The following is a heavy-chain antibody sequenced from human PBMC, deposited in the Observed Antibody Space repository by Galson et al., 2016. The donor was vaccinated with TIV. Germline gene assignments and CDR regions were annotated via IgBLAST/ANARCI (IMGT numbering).Heavy chain of an antibody. CDR2: VWYDRSDI. CDR1: GFTFRSYG. CDR3: AREFRDYFFDY. V-gene: IGHV3-33*01. D-gene: IGHD3/OR15-3a*01. J-gene: IGHJ4*02. Sequence: SLRLSCAASGFTFRSYGMHWVRLAPGKGLEWLAAVWYDRSDIHYAESVKGRFTISRDNSKNTLFLQMNSLRAEDTAVYYCAREFRDYFFDYWGQGTLVTVSP.